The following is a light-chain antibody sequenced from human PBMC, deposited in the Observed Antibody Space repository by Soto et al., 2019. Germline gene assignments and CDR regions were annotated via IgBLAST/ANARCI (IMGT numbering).Light chain of an antibody. CDR3: QQYGSSPLT. CDR1: QSVTSTY. J-gene: IGKJ4*01. V-gene: IGKV3-20*01. Sequence: EIVLTQSPGTLSLSPGERATLSCRASQSVTSTYLAWYQQKPGQAPRLLIYGASNRATVIPDRFTGSGSGTDFTLTISRLEPEDFAVYYCQQYGSSPLTFIGGTKVEIK. CDR2: GAS.